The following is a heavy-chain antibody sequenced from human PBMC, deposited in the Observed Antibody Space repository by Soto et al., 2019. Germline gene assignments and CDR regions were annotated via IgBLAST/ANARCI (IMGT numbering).Heavy chain of an antibody. CDR1: GFTFSSYS. D-gene: IGHD6-19*01. Sequence: GWSLRLSLSAFGFTFSSYSVKWVRQAPGKVLEWLSSITTPISCICYADSVQSRLTISRENDKNTLYQQMNRLRAKDTAVYYCAKIPVSRTLVLFDPWGQGTMVTVSS. J-gene: IGHJ5*02. CDR3: AKIPVSRTLVLFDP. CDR2: ITTPISCI. V-gene: IGHV3-21*01.